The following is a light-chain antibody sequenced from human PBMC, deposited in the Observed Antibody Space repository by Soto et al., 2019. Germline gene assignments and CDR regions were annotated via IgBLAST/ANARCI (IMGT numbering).Light chain of an antibody. J-gene: IGKJ3*01. CDR2: WAS. V-gene: IGKV4-1*01. CDR3: QQYYNTPFT. CDR1: QSVLYSSNNKNY. Sequence: DIVMTQSPDSLAVSLGERATINCKSSQSVLYSSNNKNYLAWYQQKPGQPPKLLIYWASTRESGVPDRFSGSGSGTDFTLTISSLQAEDVAVYYCQQYYNTPFTFGPGTKLDIK.